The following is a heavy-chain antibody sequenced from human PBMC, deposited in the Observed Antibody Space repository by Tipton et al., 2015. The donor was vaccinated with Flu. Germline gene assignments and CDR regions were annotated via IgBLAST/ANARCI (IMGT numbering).Heavy chain of an antibody. CDR1: GFTFSSYG. Sequence: SLRLSCAASGFTFSSYGMHWVRQAPGKGLEWVGIIWYDSSNRYYADSVKDRFTISRDNSRNTLYLQMNSLRAEDTAVYYCAKDKSSPHVRYGSGTADHWGQGTLVTVSA. D-gene: IGHD3-10*01. CDR2: IWYDSSNR. J-gene: IGHJ4*02. V-gene: IGHV3-33*06. CDR3: AKDKSSPHVRYGSGTADH.